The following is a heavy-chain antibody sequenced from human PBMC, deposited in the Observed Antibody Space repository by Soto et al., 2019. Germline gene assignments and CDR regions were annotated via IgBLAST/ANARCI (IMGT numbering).Heavy chain of an antibody. CDR2: IYPGDSDT. Sequence: PGESLKISCKGSGYTFVNYWIAWVRQMPGQGLEWMGSIYPGDSDTTYSPSFQGQATISVDRSITTAYLQWGSLKASDTAMYYCVTSGQLWLRADYWGQGTLVTVSS. CDR1: GYTFVNYW. V-gene: IGHV5-51*01. CDR3: VTSGQLWLRADY. D-gene: IGHD5-18*01. J-gene: IGHJ4*02.